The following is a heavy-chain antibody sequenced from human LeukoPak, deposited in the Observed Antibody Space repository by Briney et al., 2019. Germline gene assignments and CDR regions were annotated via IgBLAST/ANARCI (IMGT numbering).Heavy chain of an antibody. CDR1: GFTFSSYS. V-gene: IGHV3-21*01. CDR2: ISSSSSYI. CDR3: ARGVGATGY. J-gene: IGHJ4*02. Sequence: GGSLRLSCAASGFTFSSYSMNWVRQAPGKGLEWVSCISSSSSYIYYADSVKGRFTISRDNAKNSLYLQMNSLRAEDTAVYYCARGVGATGYWGQGTLVTVSS. D-gene: IGHD1-26*01.